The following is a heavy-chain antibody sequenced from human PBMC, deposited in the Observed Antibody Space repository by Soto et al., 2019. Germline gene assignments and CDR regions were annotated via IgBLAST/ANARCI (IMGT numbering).Heavy chain of an antibody. CDR3: ATLRTILATTLDC. V-gene: IGHV4-61*01. CDR2: IYYSGST. D-gene: IGHD3-3*01. CDR1: GGSVSSGHYY. J-gene: IGHJ4*02. Sequence: SETLSLTCTVSGGSVSSGHYYWSWIRHPPGKGLEWIGYIYYSGSTNYNPSLKSRVTFSVDTPKNQFSLKLSSVTAADPAVYYCATLRTILATTLDCWGQGILSTV.